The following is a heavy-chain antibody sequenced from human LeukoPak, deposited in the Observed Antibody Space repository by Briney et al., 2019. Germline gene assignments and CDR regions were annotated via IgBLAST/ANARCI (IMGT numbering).Heavy chain of an antibody. J-gene: IGHJ4*02. D-gene: IGHD3-16*02. CDR2: ISHDGNNK. CDR1: GFTLSSYG. Sequence: GGSLRLSCAASGFTLSSYGMHWVRQAPGKGLEWVAVISHDGNNKYYADSVKGRFTISRDNSKNTLFLQMNGLRADDTAVYYCARVGGVIATLDYWGQGTLVTVSS. CDR3: ARVGGVIATLDY. V-gene: IGHV3-30*03.